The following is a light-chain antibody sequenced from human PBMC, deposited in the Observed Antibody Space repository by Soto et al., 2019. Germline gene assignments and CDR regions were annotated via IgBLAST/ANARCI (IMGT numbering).Light chain of an antibody. V-gene: IGKV4-1*01. CDR2: WAS. J-gene: IGKJ2*01. CDR3: QQYYSASYT. CDR1: QSVLYSSDNRNY. Sequence: DIVMTQSPDSLAVSLGERATINCKSSQSVLYSSDNRNYLAWYQQKPGQPPKLLIHWASIRESGVPDRFGGSGSGTDFTLTISSLQAEDVAVYYCQQYYSASYTFGQGTKLEIK.